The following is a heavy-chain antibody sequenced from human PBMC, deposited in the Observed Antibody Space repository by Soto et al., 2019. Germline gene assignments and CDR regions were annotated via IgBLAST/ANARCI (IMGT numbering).Heavy chain of an antibody. J-gene: IGHJ6*02. CDR3: ARGGQHFRNPLWDNYYYGMDV. V-gene: IGHV3-7*03. D-gene: IGHD3-16*01. Sequence: PGGSLRLSCAASGFTFSSYAMSWVRQAPGKGLEWVANISGKGSGKDYADSVKGRFTISRDYAKNSLYLQMNSLRAEDTAVYYCARGGQHFRNPLWDNYYYGMDVWGQGTTVTVSS. CDR2: ISGKGSGK. CDR1: GFTFSSYA.